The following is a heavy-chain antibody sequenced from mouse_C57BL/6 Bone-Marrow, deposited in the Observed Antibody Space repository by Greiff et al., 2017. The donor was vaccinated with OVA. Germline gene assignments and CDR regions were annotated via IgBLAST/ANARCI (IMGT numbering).Heavy chain of an antibody. J-gene: IGHJ3*01. CDR2: IYPGSGST. Sequence: VQLQQPGAELVKPGASVKMSCKASGYTFTSYWITWVKQRPGQGLEWIGDIYPGSGSTNYNEKFKSKATLTVETSSSTAYMQLSSLTSEDSAVYYCARIGFAYWGQGTLVTVSA. CDR1: GYTFTSYW. CDR3: ARIGFAY. V-gene: IGHV1-55*01.